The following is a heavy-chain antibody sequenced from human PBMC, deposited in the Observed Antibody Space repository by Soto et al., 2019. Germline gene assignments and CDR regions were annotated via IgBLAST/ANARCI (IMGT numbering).Heavy chain of an antibody. J-gene: IGHJ6*02. Sequence: PGGPMRLSCAASGFTISSYGMHWVSKDPGKGLEWVAVISYDGSNKYYADSVKGRFTISRDNSKNTLYLQMNSLRAEDTAVDYCAKDRGQWLVPARGYYYGMDVWGQGTTVTVSS. CDR1: GFTISSYG. V-gene: IGHV3-30*18. CDR2: ISYDGSNK. CDR3: AKDRGQWLVPARGYYYGMDV. D-gene: IGHD6-19*01.